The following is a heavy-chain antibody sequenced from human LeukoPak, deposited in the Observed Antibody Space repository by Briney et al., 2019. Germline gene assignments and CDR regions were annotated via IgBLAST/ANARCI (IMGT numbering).Heavy chain of an antibody. CDR1: GYTFTVYY. D-gene: IGHD6-6*01. J-gene: IGHJ4*02. CDR3: ARVSSIAASFDY. V-gene: IGHV1-2*02. Sequence: ASVKVSCKASGYTFTVYYMHWVRQAPGQGLEWMGWINPNSGGTNYAQKFQGRVTMTRDTSISTAYMELSRLRSDDTAVYYCARVSSIAASFDYWGQGTLVTVSS. CDR2: INPNSGGT.